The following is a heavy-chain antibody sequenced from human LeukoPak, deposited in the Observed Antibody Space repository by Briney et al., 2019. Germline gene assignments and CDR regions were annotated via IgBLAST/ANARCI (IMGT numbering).Heavy chain of an antibody. CDR3: ARNLQY. V-gene: IGHV4-61*02. J-gene: IGHJ1*01. CDR1: GASISSGFYQ. CDR2: IYTTGGT. Sequence: SETLSLTCTVSGASISSGFYQWSWIRQPAGKGLEWIGRIYTTGGTNYNPSLESRVTIPEDTSKNQFSLTLTSVTAADTAVYYCARNLQYWGQGTLVTVSS.